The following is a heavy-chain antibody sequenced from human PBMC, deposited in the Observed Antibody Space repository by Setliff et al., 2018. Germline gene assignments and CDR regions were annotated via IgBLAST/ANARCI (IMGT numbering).Heavy chain of an antibody. D-gene: IGHD6-25*01. CDR3: TRGGYDSGV. CDR1: GYSFSNFW. J-gene: IGHJ4*02. Sequence: PGESLKISCKAPGYSFSNFWINWVRQLPGKGLEWMGRIEPTDSYTNYSPSFQGHVTISIDKSITTAYLHWSSLKASDTAMYYCTRGGYDSGVWGQGTLVTVSS. CDR2: IEPTDSYT. V-gene: IGHV5-10-1*01.